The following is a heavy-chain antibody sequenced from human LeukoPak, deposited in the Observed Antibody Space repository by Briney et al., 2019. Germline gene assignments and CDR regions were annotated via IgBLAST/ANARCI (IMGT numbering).Heavy chain of an antibody. CDR3: ARESAKKTGYGSSWYYDY. CDR2: INHSGST. D-gene: IGHD6-13*01. Sequence: PSETLSLTCAVYGGSFSGYYWSWIRQPPGKGLEWIGEINHSGSTNYNPSLKSRVTISVDTSKNQFSLKLSSVTAADTAVYYCARESAKKTGYGSSWYYDYWGQGTLVTVSS. V-gene: IGHV4-34*01. CDR1: GGSFSGYY. J-gene: IGHJ4*02.